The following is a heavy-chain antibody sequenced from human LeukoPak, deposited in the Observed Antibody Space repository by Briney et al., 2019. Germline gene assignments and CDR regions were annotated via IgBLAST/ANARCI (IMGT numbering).Heavy chain of an antibody. CDR2: ISDSGSGT. J-gene: IGHJ4*02. D-gene: IGHD4-17*01. CDR3: AKDGGYGDYFDY. CDR1: GFTFSKYW. Sequence: GGSLRLSCAVSGFTFSKYWMNWVRQAPGKGLEWVSVISDSGSGTYYADSVKGRFTISRDNSKSSLDLQMNSLTAEDTAVYYCAKDGGYGDYFDYWGQGTLVTVSS. V-gene: IGHV3-23*01.